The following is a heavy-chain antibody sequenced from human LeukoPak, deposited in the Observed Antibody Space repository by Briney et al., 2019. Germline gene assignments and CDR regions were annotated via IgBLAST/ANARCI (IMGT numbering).Heavy chain of an antibody. J-gene: IGHJ4*02. CDR1: GYTFTSYG. V-gene: IGHV1-18*01. CDR3: AKALRGGNRSIVGATPTL. CDR2: ISAYNGNT. D-gene: IGHD1-26*01. Sequence: GASVKVSCKASGYTFTSYGISWVRQAPGQGLEWMGWISAYNGNTNYAQKLQGRVTMTTDTSTSTAYMELRSLRSDDTAVYYCAKALRGGNRSIVGATPTLGGQGTLVTVSS.